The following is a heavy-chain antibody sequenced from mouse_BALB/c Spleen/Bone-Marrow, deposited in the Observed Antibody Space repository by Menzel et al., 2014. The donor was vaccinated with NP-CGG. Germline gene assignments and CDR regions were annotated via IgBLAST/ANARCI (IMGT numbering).Heavy chain of an antibody. CDR3: ARGGTMISTDAMDY. CDR1: GYSFTGYY. D-gene: IGHD2-4*01. Sequence: LVKTGASVKISCKASGYSFTGYYMHWVKQSHGKSLEWIGYTSCYNGATRYNQKFKGKATFTVDTSSSTAHMQFNSLTSEDSAVYFCARGGTMISTDAMDYWGQGTSITVSS. J-gene: IGHJ4*01. CDR2: TSCYNGAT. V-gene: IGHV1S34*01.